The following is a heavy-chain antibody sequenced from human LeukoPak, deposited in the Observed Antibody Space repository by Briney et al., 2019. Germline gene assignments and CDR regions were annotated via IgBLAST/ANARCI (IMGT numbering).Heavy chain of an antibody. V-gene: IGHV3-30-3*01. CDR3: AKGPLRGTAAAIDY. CDR1: GFTFSNFA. D-gene: IGHD2-2*01. J-gene: IGHJ4*02. CDR2: ISYDGDNE. Sequence: GGSLRLSCAASGFTFSNFAMHWVRQAPGKGLEWVAVISYDGDNEYYADSVKGRFTISRDISTDTLWLQMDSLRTEDTAVYYCAKGPLRGTAAAIDYWGRGTLVTVSS.